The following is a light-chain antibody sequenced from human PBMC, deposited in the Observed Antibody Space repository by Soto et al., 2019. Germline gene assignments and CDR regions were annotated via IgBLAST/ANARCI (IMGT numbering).Light chain of an antibody. V-gene: IGKV3-15*01. J-gene: IGKJ1*01. CDR3: QQYNNWPPDGT. Sequence: IVLTQSPVTLSLSPGERATLFCRASHNVNSNLAWYQHKPGQAPRLLIHSASTRATAVPARFSGSGSGTEFTLTISGLHSEDLAVYYCQQYNNWPPDGTFGQGTKVEIK. CDR1: HNVNSN. CDR2: SAS.